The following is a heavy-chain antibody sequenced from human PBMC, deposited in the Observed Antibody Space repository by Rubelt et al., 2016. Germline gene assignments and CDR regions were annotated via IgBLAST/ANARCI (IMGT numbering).Heavy chain of an antibody. CDR3: VRGLASGGAADDY. J-gene: IGHJ4*02. Sequence: CAASGFTFSNYAMTWVRQAPGKGLEWVSIIYGDGRTYYADSVKGRFTISRDNSKNTLYLQMNNLRVEDTAMYYCVRGLASGGAADDYWGQGTLVTVSS. CDR2: IYGDGRT. V-gene: IGHV3-53*01. CDR1: GFTFSNYA. D-gene: IGHD6-13*01.